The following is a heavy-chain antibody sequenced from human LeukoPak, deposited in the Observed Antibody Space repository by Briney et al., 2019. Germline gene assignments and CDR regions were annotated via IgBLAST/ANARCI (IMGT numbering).Heavy chain of an antibody. J-gene: IGHJ4*02. CDR1: GYTFTSYG. D-gene: IGHD3-22*01. Sequence: ASVKVSCKASGYTFTSYGISWVRQAPGQGLEWMGWISAYNGNTNYAQKFQGRITMTRNTSITTAYMELSSLRSEDTAVYYCARGGNYYDSGGYYYVTTFDYWGQGTLVTVSS. CDR2: ISAYNGNT. CDR3: ARGGNYYDSGGYYYVTTFDY. V-gene: IGHV1-18*01.